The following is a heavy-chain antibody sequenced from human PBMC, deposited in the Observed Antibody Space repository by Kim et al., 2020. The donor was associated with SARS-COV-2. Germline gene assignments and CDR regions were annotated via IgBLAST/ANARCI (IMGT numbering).Heavy chain of an antibody. V-gene: IGHV3-48*01. Sequence: GGSLRLSCAASGLTFDRFSMNWVRQAPGKGLEWVSFISSSGGTKYYADSVKGRFTVSRDDARSSLYLEMDNLRAEDTAVYYCARGGHIVVVPASLHYWG. CDR3: ARGGHIVVVPASLHY. D-gene: IGHD2-2*01. CDR1: GLTFDRFS. J-gene: IGHJ4*01. CDR2: ISSSGGTK.